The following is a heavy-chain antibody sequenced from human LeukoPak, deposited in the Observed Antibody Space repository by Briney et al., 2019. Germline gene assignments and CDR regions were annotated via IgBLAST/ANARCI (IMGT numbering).Heavy chain of an antibody. Sequence: SETLSLTCSVSGGAISSYYWSWIRQPAGKGPEWIGRIYPTGNTDYNPSLKTRVTMSTDLSKKQFSLRLRSVTAADTAVYYCARLKFYDSTGYSPGYYMDVWGKGTAVTVSS. D-gene: IGHD3-22*01. CDR3: ARLKFYDSTGYSPGYYMDV. CDR1: GGAISSYY. CDR2: IYPTGNT. J-gene: IGHJ6*03. V-gene: IGHV4-4*07.